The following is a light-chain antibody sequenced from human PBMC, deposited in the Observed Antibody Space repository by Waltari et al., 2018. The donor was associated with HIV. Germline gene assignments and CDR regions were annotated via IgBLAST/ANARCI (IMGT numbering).Light chain of an antibody. CDR2: DVS. V-gene: IGLV2-11*01. Sequence: QSALTQPRSVSGSPGQSVTISCTGTSSDVGGYNYVSWYQQHPGKAPKVRIYDVSKRPSWIPDRFAGSKSGNTASLTIAGLQAEDEADYYCCSYAGSYTYVFGAGTKVTVL. CDR1: SSDVGGYNY. CDR3: CSYAGSYTYV. J-gene: IGLJ1*01.